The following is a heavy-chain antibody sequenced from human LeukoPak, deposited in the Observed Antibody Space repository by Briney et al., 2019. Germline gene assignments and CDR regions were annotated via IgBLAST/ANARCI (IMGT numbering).Heavy chain of an antibody. V-gene: IGHV1-69*01. Sequence: ASVKFSCKASGGTFSSYAISWVRQAPGQGLEWMGGIIPIFGTANYAQKFQGRVTITADESTSTAYMELSSLRSEDTAVYYCAKGPVAEWLLFFDIWGQGTMVTVSS. CDR2: IIPIFGTA. CDR3: AKGPVAEWLLFFDI. J-gene: IGHJ3*02. CDR1: GGTFSSYA. D-gene: IGHD3-3*01.